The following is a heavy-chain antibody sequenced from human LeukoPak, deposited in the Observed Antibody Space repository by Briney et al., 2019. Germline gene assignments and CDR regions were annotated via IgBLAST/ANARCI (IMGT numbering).Heavy chain of an antibody. V-gene: IGHV4-34*01. Sequence: PSETLSLTCGVSGGSFSGHYWTWLRQTPGKGLEWMGEINHGGVTNYNPSLKSRVSISIDTSTNEISLNMGSVTAADTGIYYCARGRNWQTFYHYYMDIWGKGATVTVS. D-gene: IGHD1-14*01. CDR2: INHGGVT. J-gene: IGHJ6*03. CDR3: ARGRNWQTFYHYYMDI. CDR1: GGSFSGHY.